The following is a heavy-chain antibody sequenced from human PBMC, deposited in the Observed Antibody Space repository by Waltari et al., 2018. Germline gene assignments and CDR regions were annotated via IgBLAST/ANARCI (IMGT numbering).Heavy chain of an antibody. Sequence: EVQWLESGGGLVQPGGARSPSGVASGFPCRTNAMRWARPAPGRGLEWVSTISGSGVNTYYADSVKGRFTISRDTFRSTLYLQMNGLRVEDTAIYFCAKDQAVAGTYDSWGQGSLVSVS. CDR2: ISGSGVNT. V-gene: IGHV3-23*01. CDR3: AKDQAVAGTYDS. D-gene: IGHD6-19*01. J-gene: IGHJ4*02. CDR1: GFPCRTNA.